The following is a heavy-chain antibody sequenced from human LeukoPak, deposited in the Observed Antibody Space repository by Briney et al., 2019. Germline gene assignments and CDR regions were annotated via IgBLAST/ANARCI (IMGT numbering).Heavy chain of an antibody. J-gene: IGHJ4*02. CDR3: ARGSIAALTSDY. CDR2: ISSSSSYI. D-gene: IGHD6-6*01. V-gene: IGHV3-21*01. Sequence: PGGSLRLSCAASGFTFSSYSMNWVRQAPRKGLEWVSSISSSSSYIYYADSVKGRFTISRDNAKNSLYLQMNSLRAEDTAVYYCARGSIAALTSDYWGQGTLVTVSS. CDR1: GFTFSSYS.